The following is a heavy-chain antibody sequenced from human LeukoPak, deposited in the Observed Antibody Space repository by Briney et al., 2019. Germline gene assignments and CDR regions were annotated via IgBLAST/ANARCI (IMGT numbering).Heavy chain of an antibody. D-gene: IGHD4-11*01. CDR2: KRRDGTNQ. CDR3: AKDAQRGFDYSNSLEY. J-gene: IGHJ4*02. CDR1: GFTFSNYG. Sequence: GGSLIQSCAASGFTFSNYGFHGVRQAPGKGVEWVAGKRRDGTNQYYADSEKGRFTSSRDDSQKTVYLKMNSLRTEHTAMYNGAKDAQRGFDYSNSLEYWGPGTLVTVSS. V-gene: IGHV3-33*06.